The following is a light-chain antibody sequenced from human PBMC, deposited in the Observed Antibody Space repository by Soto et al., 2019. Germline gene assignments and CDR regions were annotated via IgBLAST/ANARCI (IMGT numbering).Light chain of an antibody. CDR2: AAS. V-gene: IGKV1-39*01. CDR3: TQSYSTPFS. CDR1: QSISSY. Sequence: DIQMNRSPSSLSASVGDRVTITCRARQSISSYLNWYQQKPGKAPKLLFYAASSLQCCVPSRFSGRGSGTDFTLTILSLKTEDFGTYSCTQSYSTPFSFGTGTKVHI. J-gene: IGKJ3*01.